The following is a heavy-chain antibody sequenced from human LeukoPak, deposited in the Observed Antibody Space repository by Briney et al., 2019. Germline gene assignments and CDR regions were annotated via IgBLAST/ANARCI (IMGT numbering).Heavy chain of an antibody. D-gene: IGHD3-10*01. CDR2: IRSGGST. CDR3: AREGSGRTAYNDGLDV. J-gene: IGHJ3*01. Sequence: GGSLRLSCAASGFTFSNYAMHWVRQAPGKGLEWVSVIRSGGSTVYADSVKGRFTISRDNSKNTLHLQLNSLRAEDTAVYYCAREGSGRTAYNDGLDVWGQGTVVTVSS. CDR1: GFTFSNYA. V-gene: IGHV3-53*01.